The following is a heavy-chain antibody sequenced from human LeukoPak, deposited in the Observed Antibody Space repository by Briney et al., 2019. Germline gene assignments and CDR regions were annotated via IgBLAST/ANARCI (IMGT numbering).Heavy chain of an antibody. CDR3: ARLSDCYGSGSYYDY. J-gene: IGHJ4*02. CDR1: GGSIKSSDYY. Sequence: SETLSLTCSVSGGSIKSSDYYWGWIRQPPGKGLEWVGTIYYNEATQYNPSLKSRVTISVDTSKNQFSLKLSSVTAADTAVYYCARLSDCYGSGSYYDYWGQGTLVTVSS. CDR2: IYYNEAT. D-gene: IGHD3-10*01. V-gene: IGHV4-39*07.